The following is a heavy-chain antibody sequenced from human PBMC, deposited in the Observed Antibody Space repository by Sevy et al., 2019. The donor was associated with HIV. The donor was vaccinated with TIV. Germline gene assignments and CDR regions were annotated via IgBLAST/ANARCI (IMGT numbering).Heavy chain of an antibody. Sequence: GGSLRLSCAVSGFTLTNEFFSWVRQAPGKGLEWDAVVYSGGATYYADSVKGRFTISRDKSKNTLYLQMKSLRAGDTAVYYCARVAYCRGGTCFSGFYYAMDVWGQGTTVTVSS. V-gene: IGHV3-53*01. J-gene: IGHJ6*02. CDR3: ARVAYCRGGTCFSGFYYAMDV. CDR1: GFTLTNEF. CDR2: VYSGGAT. D-gene: IGHD2-21*01.